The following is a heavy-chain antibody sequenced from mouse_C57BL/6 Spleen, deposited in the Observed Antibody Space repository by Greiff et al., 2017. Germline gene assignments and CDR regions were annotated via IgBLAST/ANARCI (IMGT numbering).Heavy chain of an antibody. Sequence: QVQLQQPGAELVKPGASVKMSCKASGYTFTSYWITWVKQRPGQGLEWIGDIYPGSGSTNYNEKFKSKATLTVDTSSSTAYMQLSSLTSEDSAVYYCARSLYDYDGSMDYWGQGTSVTVSS. J-gene: IGHJ4*01. CDR2: IYPGSGST. CDR3: ARSLYDYDGSMDY. D-gene: IGHD2-4*01. V-gene: IGHV1-55*01. CDR1: GYTFTSYW.